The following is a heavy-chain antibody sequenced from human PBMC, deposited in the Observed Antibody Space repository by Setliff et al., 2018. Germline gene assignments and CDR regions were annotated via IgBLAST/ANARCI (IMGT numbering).Heavy chain of an antibody. V-gene: IGHV4-59*11. D-gene: IGHD6-13*01. Sequence: SETLSLTCTVSGGSISSHYWSWIRQPPGKGLEWIGYIYYSGSTNYNPSLKSRVTISVDTSKNQFSLKLSSVTAADTAVYYCARAAGYSSSWYHYYYGMDVWGQGTTVTVSS. J-gene: IGHJ6*02. CDR1: GGSISSHY. CDR2: IYYSGST. CDR3: ARAAGYSSSWYHYYYGMDV.